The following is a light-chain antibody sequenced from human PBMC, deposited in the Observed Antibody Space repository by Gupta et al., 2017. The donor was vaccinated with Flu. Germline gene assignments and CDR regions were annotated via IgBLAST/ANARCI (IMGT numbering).Light chain of an antibody. J-gene: IGLJ3*02. V-gene: IGLV1-40*01. CDR2: DNS. Sequence: QSLLTPPPPVPGAPGQRVTISCTGSSSNIGAGYDVHWYQQPPGTAPKLLIYDNSSRPSGVPDRFSGSKSGTSASLAIAGLQAEDEADYYCQSYDSSLSGKVFGGGTKLTVL. CDR3: QSYDSSLSGKV. CDR1: SSNIGAGYD.